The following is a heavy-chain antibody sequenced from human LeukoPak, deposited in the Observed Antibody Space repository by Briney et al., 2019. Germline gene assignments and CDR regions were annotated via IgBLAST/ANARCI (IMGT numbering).Heavy chain of an antibody. CDR2: ISYDGNNI. D-gene: IGHD3-16*01. V-gene: IGHV3-30-3*01. Sequence: GGSLRLSCAASGFTFSTYALHWVRQAPGKGLEWVAVISYDGNNIYYVDSVKGRFTISRDNSKNTLYLQMNSLRAEDTAVYFCASISGAPWGDYWGQGTLVTVSS. CDR1: GFTFSTYA. J-gene: IGHJ4*02. CDR3: ASISGAPWGDY.